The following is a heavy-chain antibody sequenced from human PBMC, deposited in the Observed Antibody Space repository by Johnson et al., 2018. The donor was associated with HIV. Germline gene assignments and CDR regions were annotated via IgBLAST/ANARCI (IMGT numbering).Heavy chain of an antibody. CDR1: GITFSDYY. Sequence: QVQLVESGGGLVKPGGSLRLSCAASGITFSDYYMSWIRQAPGTGLEWVSYISSSGNTIYYADSVKGRVTISRDNAKKSLYLQMNSLRAEDTAVYYCARDKGRGAFDIWGQGTVVTVSS. V-gene: IGHV3-11*04. CDR3: ARDKGRGAFDI. D-gene: IGHD3-10*01. CDR2: ISSSGNTI. J-gene: IGHJ3*02.